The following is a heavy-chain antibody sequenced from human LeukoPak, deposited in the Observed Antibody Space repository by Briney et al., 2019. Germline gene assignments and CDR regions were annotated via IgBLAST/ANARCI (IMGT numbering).Heavy chain of an antibody. J-gene: IGHJ4*02. CDR2: ISGSGGST. CDR1: GFTFSSYA. D-gene: IGHD3-22*01. V-gene: IGHV3-23*01. Sequence: GGSLRLSCAASGFTFSSYAMSWVRQAPGKGLEWVSAISGSGGSTYYADSVKGRFTISRDNSKNTLYLQMNSLRAEDTAVYYCAKGPRLTMIVVVITTAPDYWGQGTLVTLSS. CDR3: AKGPRLTMIVVVITTAPDY.